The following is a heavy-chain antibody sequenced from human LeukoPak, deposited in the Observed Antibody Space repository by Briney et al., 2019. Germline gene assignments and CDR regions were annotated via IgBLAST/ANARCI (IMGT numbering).Heavy chain of an antibody. V-gene: IGHV4-34*01. J-gene: IGHJ4*02. CDR2: INHSGST. CDR3: ASLKVGATDY. CDR1: GGSFSGYY. D-gene: IGHD1-26*01. Sequence: SETLSLTCAVYGGSFSGYYWCWIRQPPGKGLEWIGEINHSGSTNYNPSLKSRVTISVDTSKNQFSLKLSSVTAADTAVYYCASLKVGATDYWGQGTLVTVSS.